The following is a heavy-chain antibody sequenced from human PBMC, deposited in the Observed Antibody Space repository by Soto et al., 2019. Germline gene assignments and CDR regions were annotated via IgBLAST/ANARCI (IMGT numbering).Heavy chain of an antibody. V-gene: IGHV1-8*02. J-gene: IGHJ4*02. CDR3: AAGGGLPRYY. Sequence: ASVKVSCKASGGTFSSYTISWVRQATGQGLEWMGWMNPNSGNTGYAQKFQGRVTMTRNTSISTAYMELSSLRSEDTAVYYCAAGGGLPRYYWGQGTLVTVSS. CDR2: MNPNSGNT. CDR1: GGTFSSYT. D-gene: IGHD5-12*01.